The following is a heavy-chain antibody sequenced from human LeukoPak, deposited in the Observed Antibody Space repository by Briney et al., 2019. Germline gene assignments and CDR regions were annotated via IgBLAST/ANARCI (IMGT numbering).Heavy chain of an antibody. CDR3: VRGGLYHYSGTSGDY. CDR2: SNQGGRES. Sequence: PGGSLRLSCAASGFTFSTYWMTWVRQAPGPGLEWVANSNQGGRESYYVDSVTGRSTISRDNAESSLYLQLSSLGAEDTAVYYCVRGGLYHYSGTSGDYWGQRTLVTVSS. CDR1: GFTFSTYW. D-gene: IGHD1-26*01. J-gene: IGHJ4*02. V-gene: IGHV3-7*01.